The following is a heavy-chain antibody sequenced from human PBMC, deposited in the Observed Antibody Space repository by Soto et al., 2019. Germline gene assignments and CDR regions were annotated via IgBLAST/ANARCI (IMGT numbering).Heavy chain of an antibody. V-gene: IGHV3-30-3*01. J-gene: IGHJ6*02. Sequence: QVQLVESGGGVVQPGRSLRLSCAASGFTFSSYAMHWVRQAPGKGLEWVAVISYDGSNKYYADSVKGRFTISRDNSKNTLYLQMNSLRAEDTAVYYCAREGVVDTAMKLTYYYYGMDVWGQGTTVTVSS. CDR1: GFTFSSYA. CDR2: ISYDGSNK. CDR3: AREGVVDTAMKLTYYYYGMDV. D-gene: IGHD5-18*01.